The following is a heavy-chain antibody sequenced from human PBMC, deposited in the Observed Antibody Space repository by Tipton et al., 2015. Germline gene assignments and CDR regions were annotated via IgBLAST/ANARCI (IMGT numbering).Heavy chain of an antibody. Sequence: TLSLTCTVSGGFISSYRWSWIRQPPGKGLEWIGYIYNSGNTNYNPSLKSRVTISLDTPNNQFSLKLYSVTASDTAVYYCARCAHSGSYHNAFDIWGRGTMVTVSS. J-gene: IGHJ3*02. D-gene: IGHD1-26*01. CDR1: GGFISSYR. CDR2: IYNSGNT. V-gene: IGHV4-59*01. CDR3: ARCAHSGSYHNAFDI.